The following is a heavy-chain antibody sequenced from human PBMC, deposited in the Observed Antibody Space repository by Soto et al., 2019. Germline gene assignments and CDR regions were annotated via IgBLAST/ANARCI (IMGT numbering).Heavy chain of an antibody. J-gene: IGHJ4*02. Sequence: ASVKVSCKASGYTFTAYFMHWVRQAPGQGLEWMGWVNPNSGDTHYAQNFQARVSVTRDTSISTAYMQLSGLRSDDTALYYCARLSVGGEFDYWGQGTLVTVSS. CDR3: ARLSVGGEFDY. D-gene: IGHD1-26*01. CDR2: VNPNSGDT. V-gene: IGHV1-2*02. CDR1: GYTFTAYF.